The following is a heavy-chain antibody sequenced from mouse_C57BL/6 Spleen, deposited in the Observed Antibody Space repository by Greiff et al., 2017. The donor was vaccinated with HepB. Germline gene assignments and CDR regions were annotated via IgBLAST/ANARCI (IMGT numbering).Heavy chain of an antibody. CDR2: INPNNGGT. D-gene: IGHD2-12*01. V-gene: IGHV1-26*01. Sequence: EVKLVESGPELVKPGASVKISCKASGYTFTDYYMNWVKQSHGKSLEWIGDINPNNGGTSYNQKFKGKATLTVDKSSSPAYMELRSLTSEDSAVYYCARSYSPYYWGQGTTLTVSS. CDR3: ARSYSPYY. J-gene: IGHJ2*01. CDR1: GYTFTDYY.